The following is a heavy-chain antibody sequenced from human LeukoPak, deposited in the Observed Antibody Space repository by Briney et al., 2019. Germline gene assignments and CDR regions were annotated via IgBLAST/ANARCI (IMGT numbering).Heavy chain of an antibody. CDR2: ISSKGDNI. D-gene: IGHD6-13*01. Sequence: GGSLRLSCAGSGFTFSSYAIHWVRQAPGKGLEYVTTISSKGDNIFYANSVKGRFTISRDNSKNTVYLQMGSLRAEDMAVYYCGRVRISAARGYMDVWGKGTTVTVSS. CDR3: GRVRISAARGYMDV. V-gene: IGHV3-64*01. J-gene: IGHJ6*04. CDR1: GFTFSSYA.